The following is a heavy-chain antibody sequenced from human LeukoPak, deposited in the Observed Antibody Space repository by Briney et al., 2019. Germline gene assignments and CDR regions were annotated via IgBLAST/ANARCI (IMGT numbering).Heavy chain of an antibody. V-gene: IGHV3-11*01. Sequence: GGSLRLSCAASGFTFSDYYMSWIRQAPGKGLERVSYISSSCSTIYYADSVKGRFTISRDNAKNSLYLQMNSLRAEDTAVYYCAREGNSDYYGSGSYFGPNNWFDPWGQGTLVTVSS. CDR3: AREGNSDYYGSGSYFGPNNWFDP. CDR1: GFTFSDYY. CDR2: ISSSCSTI. D-gene: IGHD3-10*01. J-gene: IGHJ5*02.